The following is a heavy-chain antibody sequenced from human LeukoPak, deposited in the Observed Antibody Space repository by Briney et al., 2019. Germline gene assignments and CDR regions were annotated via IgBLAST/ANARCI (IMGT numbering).Heavy chain of an antibody. CDR1: GGSISSSNYY. D-gene: IGHD6-6*01. CDR3: ARGIARPPDDYYYYYMDV. V-gene: IGHV4-39*07. Sequence: SETLSLTCTVSGGSISSSNYYWAWIRQPPGKGLEWIGSIYYSGSTNYNPSLKSRVTISVDTSKNQFSLKLSSVTAADTAVYYCARGIARPPDDYYYYYMDVWGKGTTVTVSS. CDR2: IYYSGST. J-gene: IGHJ6*03.